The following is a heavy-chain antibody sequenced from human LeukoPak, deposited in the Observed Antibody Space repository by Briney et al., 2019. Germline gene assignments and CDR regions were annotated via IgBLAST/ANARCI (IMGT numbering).Heavy chain of an antibody. CDR3: ARKVSGSYYVDY. Sequence: GGSLRLSCAASGFTFSSYGMHWVRQAPGKGLEWVAFIRYDGSNKYYADSVKGRFTISRDNSKNTLYLQMNSLRAEGTAVYYCARKVSGSYYVDYWGQGTLVTVSS. J-gene: IGHJ4*02. V-gene: IGHV3-30*02. CDR2: IRYDGSNK. CDR1: GFTFSSYG. D-gene: IGHD1-26*01.